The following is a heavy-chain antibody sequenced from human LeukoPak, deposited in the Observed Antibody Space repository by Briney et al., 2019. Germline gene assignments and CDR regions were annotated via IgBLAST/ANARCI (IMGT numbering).Heavy chain of an antibody. Sequence: GGSLRLSCAASGFTFNNFGMSWVRQEPGKGLEWVSVTSGSGGSTYYADSGKGRFTISRDKSKNTLYLQMNSLRADDTALYYCAKRGSYDFWSGYYYDYWGRGTPVTVSS. V-gene: IGHV3-23*01. J-gene: IGHJ4*02. CDR3: AKRGSYDFWSGYYYDY. CDR2: TSGSGGST. CDR1: GFTFNNFG. D-gene: IGHD3-3*01.